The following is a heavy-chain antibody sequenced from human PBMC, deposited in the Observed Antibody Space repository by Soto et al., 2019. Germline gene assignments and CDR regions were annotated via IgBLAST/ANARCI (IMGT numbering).Heavy chain of an antibody. CDR3: AKEAPTAMVTPTDY. CDR1: GFTFSSYA. Sequence: WGSLRLSCAASGFTFSSYAMIWCRHAPGKGLEWVSAISGSGGSTYYADSVKGRFTISRDNSKNTLYLQMNSLRAEDTAVYYCAKEAPTAMVTPTDYWGQGTLVTVSS. D-gene: IGHD5-18*01. V-gene: IGHV3-23*01. J-gene: IGHJ4*02. CDR2: ISGSGGST.